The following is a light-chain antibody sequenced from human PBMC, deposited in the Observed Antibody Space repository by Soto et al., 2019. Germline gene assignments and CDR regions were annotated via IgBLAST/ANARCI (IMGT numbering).Light chain of an antibody. V-gene: IGKV1-5*03. CDR3: QQYDSYSLRT. Sequence: DIQMTQSPSTLSASVGDRVTITCRASQTITTSLAWYQQKPGKAPKLLIYKASSLESGVPSRFSGSGSGTAFTFTISSLQPDDFAPYSCQQYDSYSLRTFGQGTRVEI. CDR1: QTITTS. CDR2: KAS. J-gene: IGKJ1*01.